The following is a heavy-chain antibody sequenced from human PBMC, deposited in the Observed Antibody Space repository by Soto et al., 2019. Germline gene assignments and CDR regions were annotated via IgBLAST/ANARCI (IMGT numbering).Heavy chain of an antibody. Sequence: QVPLVQSGAEVKKPGASVKVSCKASGYTFTSYAMHWVRQAPGQRLEWMGWINAGNGNTKYSQKFQGRVIITRDTSASTAYMELSSLRSEDTAVYYCATRGRSLGYYYGMDVWGQGTTVTVSS. D-gene: IGHD3-10*01. CDR3: ATRGRSLGYYYGMDV. CDR2: INAGNGNT. V-gene: IGHV1-3*01. J-gene: IGHJ6*02. CDR1: GYTFTSYA.